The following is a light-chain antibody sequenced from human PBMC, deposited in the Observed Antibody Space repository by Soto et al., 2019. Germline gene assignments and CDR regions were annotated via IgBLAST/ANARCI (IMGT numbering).Light chain of an antibody. CDR3: QKYDGAPFT. CDR1: QGISTY. CDR2: GAS. V-gene: IGKV1-27*01. Sequence: DIQMTQSPSSLSASLGDRVTITCRASQGISTYLAWYQQKPGKVPNRLIYGASTLHSGVPSRFSGRGSGTDFTLVISSLQPEDVATYYCQKYDGAPFTFGGGTTVEI. J-gene: IGKJ4*01.